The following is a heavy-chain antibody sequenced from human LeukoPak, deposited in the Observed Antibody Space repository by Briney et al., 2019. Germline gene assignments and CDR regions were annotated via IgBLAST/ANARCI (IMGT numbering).Heavy chain of an antibody. V-gene: IGHV4-34*01. CDR1: GGSFSGYY. J-gene: IGHJ4*02. D-gene: IGHD2-2*02. Sequence: SETLSLTCAVYGGSFSGYYWSWIRQPPGKGLEWIGEINHSGSTNYNPSLKSRVTISVNTSKNQFSLKLSSVTAADTAVYYCARGPIVPAAISGAYFDYWGQGTLVTVSS. CDR2: INHSGST. CDR3: ARGPIVPAAISGAYFDY.